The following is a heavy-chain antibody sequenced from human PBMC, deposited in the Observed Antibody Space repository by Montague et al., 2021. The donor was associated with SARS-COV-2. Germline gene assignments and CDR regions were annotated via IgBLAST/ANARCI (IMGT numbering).Heavy chain of an antibody. CDR1: FGFISTYY. CDR3: ARQDAWAYCGDECYRGWFDS. Sequence: SETLSLTCTVSFGFISTYYWSWIRQPPGKGPEWIGFIFYNGSTKYNPSLKRRVSISLDTSKNQFSLKLSSVTAADTAVYYCARQDAWAYCGDECYRGWFDSWGQGTLVTVSS. D-gene: IGHD2-21*01. V-gene: IGHV4-59*01. J-gene: IGHJ5*01. CDR2: IFYNGST.